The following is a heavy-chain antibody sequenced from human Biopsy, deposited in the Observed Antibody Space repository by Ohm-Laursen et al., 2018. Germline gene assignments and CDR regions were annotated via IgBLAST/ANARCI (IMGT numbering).Heavy chain of an antibody. Sequence: GTLSLTCTVSGDSISSYYWSWIRQPPGKGLQWIGYVYYTESTDYNPSLQSRVTISVGTSKNHFSLRLRSVTPADTAIYYCARDRGYYSDRTVPGYFDLWGRGTLVTVSS. CDR1: GDSISSYY. D-gene: IGHD3-22*01. V-gene: IGHV4-59*01. CDR3: ARDRGYYSDRTVPGYFDL. J-gene: IGHJ2*01. CDR2: VYYTEST.